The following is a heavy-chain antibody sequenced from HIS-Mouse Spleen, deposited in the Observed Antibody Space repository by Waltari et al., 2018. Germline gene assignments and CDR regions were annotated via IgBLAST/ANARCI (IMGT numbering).Heavy chain of an antibody. Sequence: QVTLRESGPALVKPTQTLTLTCTFSGFPLSTSGRCVSWIRQPPGNALEWLARIDWDDDKDYSTSLKTRLTISKDTSKNQVVLTMTNMDPVDTATYYCARIAEGYTSGWYAFDYWGQGTLVTVSS. J-gene: IGHJ4*02. V-gene: IGHV2-70*15. CDR2: IDWDDDK. CDR1: GFPLSTSGRC. D-gene: IGHD6-19*01. CDR3: ARIAEGYTSGWYAFDY.